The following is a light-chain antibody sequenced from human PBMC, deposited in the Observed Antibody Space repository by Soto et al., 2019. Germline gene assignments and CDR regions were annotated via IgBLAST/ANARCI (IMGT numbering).Light chain of an antibody. V-gene: IGKV1-5*01. CDR1: QSISSW. Sequence: IQMTQSPSTLPASVGDRVTITCRASQSISSWLAWYQQKPGKAPKLLIYDASSLESGVPSRFSGSGSGTEFTLTISSLQPDDFATYYCQQYNTYSGTFGQGTKVEIK. CDR2: DAS. J-gene: IGKJ1*01. CDR3: QQYNTYSGT.